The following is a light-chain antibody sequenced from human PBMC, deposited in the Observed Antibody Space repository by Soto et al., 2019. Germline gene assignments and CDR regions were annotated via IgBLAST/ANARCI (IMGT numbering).Light chain of an antibody. J-gene: IGKJ2*01. Sequence: DIQMTQSPSSLSASVRDRVTITCRASQSISTYVNWYQHKPGKAPKLLINSASRLQSGVPLRFSGSGSGTDFTLTISSLQPEDFANYYCQQSFSVPYTFGQGTKVDIK. CDR2: SAS. CDR3: QQSFSVPYT. V-gene: IGKV1-39*01. CDR1: QSISTY.